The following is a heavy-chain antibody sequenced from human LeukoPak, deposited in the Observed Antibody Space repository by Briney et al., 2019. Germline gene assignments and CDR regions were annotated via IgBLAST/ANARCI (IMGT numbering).Heavy chain of an antibody. CDR1: GYTFTSYD. V-gene: IGHV1-8*01. J-gene: IGHJ4*02. CDR2: MNPNSGNT. D-gene: IGHD4-23*01. CDR3: ASSRSYGGNSALDY. Sequence: GASVKVSCKASGYTFTSYDINWVRQATGQGLEWMEWMNPNSGNTGYAQKFQGRVTMTRNTSISTAYMELSSLRSEDTAVYYCASSRSYGGNSALDYWGQGTLVTVSS.